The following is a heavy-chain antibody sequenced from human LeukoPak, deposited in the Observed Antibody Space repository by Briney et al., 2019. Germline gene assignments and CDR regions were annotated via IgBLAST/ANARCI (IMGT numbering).Heavy chain of an antibody. CDR3: AIFTIFGVGDAFDI. V-gene: IGHV1-24*01. CDR1: GYTLTELS. J-gene: IGHJ3*02. CDR2: FDPEDGET. D-gene: IGHD3-3*01. Sequence: ASVKVSCKVSGYTLTELSMHWVRQAPGKGLEWMGGFDPEDGETIYAQKFQGRVTMTEDTSTDTAYMELSSLRSEDTAVYYCAIFTIFGVGDAFDIWGQGTMVTVSS.